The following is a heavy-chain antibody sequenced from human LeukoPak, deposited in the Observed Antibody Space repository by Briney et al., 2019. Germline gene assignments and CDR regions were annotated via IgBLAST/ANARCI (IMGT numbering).Heavy chain of an antibody. CDR2: ISAYNGNT. J-gene: IGHJ4*02. V-gene: IGHV1-18*04. CDR1: GYTFTSYG. D-gene: IGHD2-2*01. CDR3: ARVSCSSTSCSKNDY. Sequence: GASVKVSCKASGYTFTSYGISWVRQAPGQGLEWMGWISAYNGNTNYAQKLQGRVTMTTDTSTSTAYMELRSLRSDDTAVYYCARVSCSSTSCSKNDYWGQGTLVTVSS.